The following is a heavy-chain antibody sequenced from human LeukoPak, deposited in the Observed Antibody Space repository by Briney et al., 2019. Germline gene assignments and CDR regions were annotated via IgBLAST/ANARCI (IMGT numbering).Heavy chain of an antibody. CDR1: GGSISSYY. CDR2: MYYSGST. Sequence: PSETLSLTCTASGGSISSYYWSWIRQPPGKGLEWIGYMYYSGSTNYNPSLKSRVTISVDTSKNQFSLKLSSVTAADTAVYYCAREDYSYGLDYWGQGTLVTVSS. CDR3: AREDYSYGLDY. D-gene: IGHD5-18*01. J-gene: IGHJ4*02. V-gene: IGHV4-59*01.